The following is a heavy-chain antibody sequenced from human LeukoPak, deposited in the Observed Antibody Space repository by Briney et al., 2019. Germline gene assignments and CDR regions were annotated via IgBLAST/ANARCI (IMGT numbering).Heavy chain of an antibody. CDR3: ARVRYYYDSSGYYHHYYYYMDV. CDR1: GGSISSSSYY. V-gene: IGHV4-61*02. CDR2: IYTSGST. D-gene: IGHD3-22*01. Sequence: PSETLSLTCTVSGGSISSSSYYWGWIRQPPGKGLEWIGRIYTSGSTNYNPSLKSRVTISVDTSKNQFSLKLSSVTAADTAVYYCARVRYYYDSSGYYHHYYYYMDVWGKGTTVTISS. J-gene: IGHJ6*03.